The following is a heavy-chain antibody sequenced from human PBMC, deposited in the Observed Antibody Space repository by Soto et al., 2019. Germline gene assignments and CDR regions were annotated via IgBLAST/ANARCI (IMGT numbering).Heavy chain of an antibody. CDR1: GFTFSSYA. D-gene: IGHD4-17*01. Sequence: EVQLLESGGGLVQPGGSLRLSCAASGFTFSSYAMSWVRQAPGKGLEWVSAISGSGGSTYYADSVKGRFTISRDNSKNTLYRQMNSLRAEDTAVYYCAKDGGDYVGEGPFDYWGQGTLVTVSS. V-gene: IGHV3-23*01. CDR3: AKDGGDYVGEGPFDY. J-gene: IGHJ4*02. CDR2: ISGSGGST.